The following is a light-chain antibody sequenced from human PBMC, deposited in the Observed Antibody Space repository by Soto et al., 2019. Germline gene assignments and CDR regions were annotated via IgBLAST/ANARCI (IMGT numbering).Light chain of an antibody. CDR1: QSISSY. Sequence: DIQMTQSPSSLSASVGDRVTITCRASQSISSYLTWYQQKPGKAPKLLIYAASSLQSGVPSRFSGSGSGTDFTLIISSLQPEDFANYCCQQCYSTPYTFGQGTKLEIK. V-gene: IGKV1-39*01. CDR3: QQCYSTPYT. CDR2: AAS. J-gene: IGKJ2*01.